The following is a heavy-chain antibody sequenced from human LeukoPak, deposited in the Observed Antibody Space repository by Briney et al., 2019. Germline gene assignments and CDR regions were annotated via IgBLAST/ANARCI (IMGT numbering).Heavy chain of an antibody. J-gene: IGHJ4*02. D-gene: IGHD2-15*01. CDR1: GFTFSSYA. V-gene: IGHV3-30-3*01. Sequence: PGRSLRLSCAASGFTFSSYAMHWVRQAPGKGLEWVAVISYDGSNKYYADSVKGRFTISRDNSKNTLYLQMNSLRAEDTAVYYCARDRSVSKLLRSRSFKDYWGQGTLVTVSS. CDR2: ISYDGSNK. CDR3: ARDRSVSKLLRSRSFKDY.